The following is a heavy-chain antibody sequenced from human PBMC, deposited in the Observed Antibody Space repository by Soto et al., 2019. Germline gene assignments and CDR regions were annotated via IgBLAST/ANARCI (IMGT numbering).Heavy chain of an antibody. CDR3: AAGRDRREGYYYYGMDV. D-gene: IGHD1-26*01. Sequence: GASVKVSCKASGFTFTSSAVQWVRQARGQRLEWIGWIVVGSGNTNYAQKFQERVTITRDMSTSTAYMELSSLRSEDTAVYYCAAGRDRREGYYYYGMDVWGQGTTVTVSS. V-gene: IGHV1-58*01. J-gene: IGHJ6*02. CDR1: GFTFTSSA. CDR2: IVVGSGNT.